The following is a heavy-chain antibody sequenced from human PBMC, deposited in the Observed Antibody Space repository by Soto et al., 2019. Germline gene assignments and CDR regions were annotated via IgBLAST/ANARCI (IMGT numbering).Heavy chain of an antibody. CDR2: INAGSGNT. Sequence: ASVKVSCKASGYTFTSYTLHWVRQAPGQRLEWMGLINAGSGNTKYSQKFQGRVTITRDTSASTAYMDLSSLRSEDTAVYYCARESEAAMPSVFDYWGLGSLVTVSS. CDR1: GYTFTSYT. J-gene: IGHJ4*02. CDR3: ARESEAAMPSVFDY. V-gene: IGHV1-3*01. D-gene: IGHD2-2*01.